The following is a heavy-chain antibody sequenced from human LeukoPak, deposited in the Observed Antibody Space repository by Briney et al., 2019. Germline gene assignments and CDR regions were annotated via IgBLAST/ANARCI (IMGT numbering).Heavy chain of an antibody. CDR1: GFTFSSHA. J-gene: IGHJ4*02. V-gene: IGHV3-30*04. CDR3: ARDHCDSSGYLFDH. Sequence: SGGSLRLSCAASGFTFSSHAMHWVRQAPGKGLDWVALISNDGSNKYYADSVKGRFTISRDNSKSTLYLQMDSLRVEDTAVYYCARDHCDSSGYLFDHWGQGTLVSVSS. CDR2: ISNDGSNK. D-gene: IGHD3-22*01.